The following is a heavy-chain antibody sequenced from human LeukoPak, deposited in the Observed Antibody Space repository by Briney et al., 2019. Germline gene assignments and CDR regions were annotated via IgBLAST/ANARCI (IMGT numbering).Heavy chain of an antibody. D-gene: IGHD2/OR15-2a*01. Sequence: PGGSLRLSCAASGRYWMHWVRQAPGKGLVWVSHINSDGSWTSYADSVKGRFTISKDNAKNTVYLQMSNRRVEDTAVYYCVSFYETYWGRGTLVTVSS. CDR1: GRYW. CDR3: VSFYETY. V-gene: IGHV3-74*01. CDR2: INSDGSWT. J-gene: IGHJ4*02.